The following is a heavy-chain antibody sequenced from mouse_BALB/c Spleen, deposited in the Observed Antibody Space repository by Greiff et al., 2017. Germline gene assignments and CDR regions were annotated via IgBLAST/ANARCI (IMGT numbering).Heavy chain of an antibody. CDR2: INPYNGDT. D-gene: IGHD2-4*01. CDR3: GREGVIYYDYGGYAMDY. CDR1: GYSFTGYF. Sequence: VQLKQSGPELVKPGASVKISCKASGYSFTGYFMNWVKHSHGKSLEWIGRINPYNGDTFYNQKFKGKATLTVDKSSSTAHMELLSLTSEDSAVYYCGREGVIYYDYGGYAMDYWGQGTSVTVSS. J-gene: IGHJ4*01. V-gene: IGHV1-37*01.